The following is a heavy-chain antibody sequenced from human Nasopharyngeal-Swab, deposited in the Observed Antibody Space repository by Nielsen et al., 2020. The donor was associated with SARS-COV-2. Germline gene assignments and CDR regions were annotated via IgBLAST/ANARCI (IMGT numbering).Heavy chain of an antibody. CDR3: AKDRITMVRGEYYYYYGMDV. J-gene: IGHJ6*02. Sequence: GESLKISCVASGFTFSSYAMNWVRQAPGKGLEWVSTISGGGGSTYYADSVKGRFTISRDNSKNTLYLQMNSLRAEDTAVYYCAKDRITMVRGEYYYYYGMDVWGQGTTVTVSS. D-gene: IGHD3-10*01. CDR1: GFTFSSYA. V-gene: IGHV3-23*01. CDR2: ISGGGGST.